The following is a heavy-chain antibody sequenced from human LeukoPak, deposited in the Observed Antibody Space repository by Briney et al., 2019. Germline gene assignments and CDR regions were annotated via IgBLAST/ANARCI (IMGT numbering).Heavy chain of an antibody. CDR3: AKDGGLWVSAHWGDS. D-gene: IGHD7-27*01. V-gene: IGHV3-23*01. J-gene: IGHJ4*02. CDR2: ITTGGPNT. CDR1: GSTFSSYT. Sequence: GGSLRLSCTASGSTFSSYTMSWVRQAPGKGLKWVSTITTGGPNTYYADSVKGRFTVSRDDSKNTLYLQMNSLRAEDTAVYYCAKDGGLWVSAHWGDSWGRGTLVTVSS.